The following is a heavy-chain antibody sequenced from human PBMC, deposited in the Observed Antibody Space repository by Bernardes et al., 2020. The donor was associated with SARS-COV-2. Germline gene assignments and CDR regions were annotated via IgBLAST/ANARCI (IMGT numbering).Heavy chain of an antibody. V-gene: IGHV3-23*01. D-gene: IGHD6-19*01. CDR1: GFTFSSYS. CDR3: ARDQWRPDYYYGLDV. CDR2: ISGSGCST. Sequence: WGSLRLSCAASGFTFSSYSMSWVRQAPGKWLEWVSSISGSGCSTYYADSVKGRFTISRDNSKNTLYLQMNSLRAEDTAVYYCARDQWRPDYYYGLDVWGQGTKVTVS. J-gene: IGHJ6*02.